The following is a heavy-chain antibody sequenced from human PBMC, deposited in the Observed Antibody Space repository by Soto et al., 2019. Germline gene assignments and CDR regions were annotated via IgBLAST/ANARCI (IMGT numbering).Heavy chain of an antibody. CDR1: GYTFTSYG. CDR3: ARVPGTTGFLVTAYGMDV. CDR2: ISAYNGNT. D-gene: IGHD1-1*01. J-gene: IGHJ6*02. V-gene: IGHV1-18*01. Sequence: ASVKVSCKASGYTFTSYGISWVRQAPGQGLEWIGWISAYNGNTNYAQKLQGRVTMTTDTSTSTAYVELRSLRSDDTAVYYCARVPGTTGFLVTAYGMDVWGQGTTVTVSS.